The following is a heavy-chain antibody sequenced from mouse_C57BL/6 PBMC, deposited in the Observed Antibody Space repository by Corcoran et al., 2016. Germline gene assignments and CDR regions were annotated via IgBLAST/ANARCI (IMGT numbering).Heavy chain of an antibody. CDR2: INTYSGVP. Sequence: QIQLVQSGPELKKPGETVKISCKASGYTFTTYGMSWVKQAPGKGLKWVGWINTYSGVPTYADDFKGRFAFSLETSASTAYLQINNHKNEDTATYFRATLTGTYFDFWGQSTTLT. V-gene: IGHV9-3*01. CDR3: ATLTGTYFDF. D-gene: IGHD4-1*01. J-gene: IGHJ2*01. CDR1: GYTFTTYG.